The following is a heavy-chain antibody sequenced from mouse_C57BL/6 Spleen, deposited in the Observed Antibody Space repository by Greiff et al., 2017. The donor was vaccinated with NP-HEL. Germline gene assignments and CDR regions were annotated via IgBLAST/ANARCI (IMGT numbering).Heavy chain of an antibody. CDR3: ARGYGSSFDWYFDV. CDR1: GFTFSDYG. Sequence: EVKLVESGGGLVQPGGSLKLSCAASGFTFSDYGMAWVRQAPRKGPEWVAFISNLAYSIYYADTVTGRFTISRENAKNTLYLEMSSLRSEDTAMYYCARGYGSSFDWYFDVWGTGTTVTVSS. D-gene: IGHD1-1*01. V-gene: IGHV5-15*01. J-gene: IGHJ1*03. CDR2: ISNLAYSI.